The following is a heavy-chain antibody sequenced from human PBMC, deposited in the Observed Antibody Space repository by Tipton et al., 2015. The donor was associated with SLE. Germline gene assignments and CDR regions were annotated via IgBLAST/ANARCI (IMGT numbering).Heavy chain of an antibody. CDR2: INHVGST. CDR1: GGSISSYY. V-gene: IGHV4-34*01. D-gene: IGHD2-15*01. Sequence: GLVKPSETLSLTCTVSGGSISSYYWSWIRQPPGKGLEWIGEINHVGSTNYNPSLKSRVTISVDTSKNQVSLKLSSVTAADTAVYYCARGGYCSGGSCYSLLYWGQGTLVTVSS. J-gene: IGHJ4*02. CDR3: ARGGYCSGGSCYSLLY.